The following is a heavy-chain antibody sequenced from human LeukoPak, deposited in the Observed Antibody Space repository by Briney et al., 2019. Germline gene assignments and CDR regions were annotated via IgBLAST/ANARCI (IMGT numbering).Heavy chain of an antibody. CDR3: AKGALYGGDYSYYFDY. CDR2: ISGSGGST. V-gene: IGHV3-23*01. CDR1: GFTFSSYA. Sequence: GGSLRLSCAASGFTFSSYAMSWVRQAPGKGLEWVSAISGSGGSTYYADSVKGRFTISRDNSKNTLYLQMNSLRAEDTAVYYCAKGALYGGDYSYYFDYWGQGTLVTVSS. D-gene: IGHD4-17*01. J-gene: IGHJ4*02.